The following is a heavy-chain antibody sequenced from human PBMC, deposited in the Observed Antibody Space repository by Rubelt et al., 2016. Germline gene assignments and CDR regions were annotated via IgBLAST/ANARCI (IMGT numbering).Heavy chain of an antibody. CDR1: GGSISSYY. D-gene: IGHD6-19*01. Sequence: QVQLQESGPGLVKPSETLSLTCTVSGGSISSYYWSWIRQPPGTGLEWIGSIYYSGSTYYNPSLKSRVTISVDTSKNQCSRKLRSVTAADTAVYYCARGGTVAGADYWGQGTLVTVSS. CDR2: IYYSGST. V-gene: IGHV4-59*05. CDR3: ARGGTVAGADY. J-gene: IGHJ4*02.